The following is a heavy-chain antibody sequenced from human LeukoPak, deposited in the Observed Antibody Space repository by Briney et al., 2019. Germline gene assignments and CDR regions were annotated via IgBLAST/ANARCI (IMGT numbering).Heavy chain of an antibody. CDR2: ISAYNGNT. CDR1: GYTFTDYG. Sequence: GASVNVSCKASGYTFTDYGITWMRQAPGQGLEWMGWISAYNGNTHYAQKVQGRVTLTTDTSTSTTYMELTSLRSDDTAVYYCAKSYSGGYYADKWGQGTLVTVSS. V-gene: IGHV1-18*01. CDR3: AKSYSGGYYADK. J-gene: IGHJ4*02. D-gene: IGHD1-26*01.